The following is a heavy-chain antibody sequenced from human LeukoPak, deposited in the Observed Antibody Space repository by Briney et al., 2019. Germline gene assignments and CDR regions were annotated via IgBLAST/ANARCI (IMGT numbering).Heavy chain of an antibody. CDR1: GYPFTTYA. CDR2: ISTYTGKT. J-gene: IGHJ5*02. CDR3: ARVMVILPAAQNWFDP. Sequence: ASVKVSCKASGYPFTTYAISWVRQAPGQGLEWVGWISTYTGKTNYAQNFQDRVTMTTDTSTATVYMKLRSLTSDDTAVYYCARVMVILPAAQNWFDPWGQGTLVTVSS. D-gene: IGHD2-2*01. V-gene: IGHV1-18*01.